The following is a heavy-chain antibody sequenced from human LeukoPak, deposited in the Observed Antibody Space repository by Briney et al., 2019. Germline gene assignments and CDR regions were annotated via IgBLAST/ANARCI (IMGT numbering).Heavy chain of an antibody. Sequence: PGGSLRLSCAASGFTLGTYSMSWVRQAPGKGLEWISYIRSSSTTIYYVDSVKGRFTTSRDNAKNSLFLQMNSLRDEDTAVYYCARDARTAYGMDVWGQGTTVTVSS. V-gene: IGHV3-48*02. CDR2: IRSSSTTI. CDR3: ARDARTAYGMDV. D-gene: IGHD1-14*01. J-gene: IGHJ6*02. CDR1: GFTLGTYS.